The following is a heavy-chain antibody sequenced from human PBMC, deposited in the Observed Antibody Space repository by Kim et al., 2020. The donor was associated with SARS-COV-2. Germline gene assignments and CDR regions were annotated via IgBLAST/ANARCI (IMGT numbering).Heavy chain of an antibody. CDR3: ARDHSTNTSCFDA. V-gene: IGHV7-4-1*02. J-gene: IGHJ5*02. Sequence: ASVKVSCRGSGYSFTNHAINWVRQAPGQGLEWMGWSDTSTGTPTYAQGFKGRVVFSLDTSVTTAYLQITSLKTEDTALYYCARDHSTNTSCFDAEGQGTL. CDR1: GYSFTNHA. CDR2: SDTSTGTP. D-gene: IGHD2-8*01.